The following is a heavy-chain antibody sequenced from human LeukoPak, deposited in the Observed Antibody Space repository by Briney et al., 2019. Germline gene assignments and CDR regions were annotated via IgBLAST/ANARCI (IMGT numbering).Heavy chain of an antibody. CDR3: ARDGPYYYDTGNYSY. J-gene: IGHJ4*02. D-gene: IGHD3-22*01. CDR1: GFTVSSNY. CDR2: IYSGGST. V-gene: IGHV3-53*04. Sequence: GGSLRLSCAASGFTVSSNYMSWVRQAPGKGLEWVSVIYSGGSTYYADSVKGRFTISRHNSKNTLYLQMNSLRAEDTAVYYYARDGPYYYDTGNYSYWGQGTLVTVSS.